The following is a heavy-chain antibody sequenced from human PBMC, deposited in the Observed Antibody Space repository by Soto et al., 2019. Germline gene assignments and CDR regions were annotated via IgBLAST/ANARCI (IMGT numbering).Heavy chain of an antibody. D-gene: IGHD6-13*01. Sequence: GGSLRLSCAASGFTFSSYSMNWVRQAPGKGLEWVSYISSSSSTIYYADSVKGRFTISRDNAKNSLYLQMNSLRDEDTAVYCCARDTSVYSSSWALYYFDYWGQGTLVTVSS. V-gene: IGHV3-48*02. J-gene: IGHJ4*02. CDR3: ARDTSVYSSSWALYYFDY. CDR2: ISSSSSTI. CDR1: GFTFSSYS.